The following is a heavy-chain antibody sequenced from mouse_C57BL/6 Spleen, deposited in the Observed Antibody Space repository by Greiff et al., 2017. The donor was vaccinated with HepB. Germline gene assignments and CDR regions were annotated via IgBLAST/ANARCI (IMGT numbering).Heavy chain of an antibody. J-gene: IGHJ2*01. V-gene: IGHV8-12*01. Sequence: QVQLKESGPGILQSSQTLSLTCSFSGFSLSTSGMGVSWIRQPSGKGLEWLAHIYWDDDKRYNPSLKSRLTIAKDTSRNQVFLKITSVDTSDTATYYCARIAVYYGSSYDYFDYWGQGTTLTVSS. D-gene: IGHD1-1*01. CDR2: IYWDDDK. CDR3: ARIAVYYGSSYDYFDY. CDR1: GFSLSTSGMG.